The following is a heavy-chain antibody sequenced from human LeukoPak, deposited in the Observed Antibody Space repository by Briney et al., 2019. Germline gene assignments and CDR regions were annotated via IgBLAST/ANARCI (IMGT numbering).Heavy chain of an antibody. V-gene: IGHV4-61*09. CDR1: GCSISSGSYY. CDR3: AREPTRSTIFGGGRNGFDP. CDR2: IYTGVNT. J-gene: IGHJ5*02. Sequence: PSGTLSLTCTVPGCSISSGSYYWSWIRQPAGQGLVWSVHIYTGVNTNYNPSLKSRVTIAVDTSTNQFSLKLSSVNAADTAVYYCAREPTRSTIFGGGRNGFDPWGQGTLVTVSS. D-gene: IGHD3-3*01.